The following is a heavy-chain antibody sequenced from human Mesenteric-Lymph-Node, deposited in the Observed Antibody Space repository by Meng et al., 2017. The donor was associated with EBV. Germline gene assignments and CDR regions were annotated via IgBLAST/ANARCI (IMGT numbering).Heavy chain of an antibody. V-gene: IGHV4-39*07. J-gene: IGHJ4*02. CDR3: ARTYYYDSSGYAPFDY. Sequence: RRAWGPGLSKPPDTLALPVTCSGGCISRSCYYWGWIRQPQGKGLEWIGSIYYSGSIYYNPSLKSRVTISVDTSKNQFSLKLSSVTAADTAVYYCARTYYYDSSGYAPFDYWGQGTLVTVSS. CDR2: IYYSGSI. D-gene: IGHD3-22*01. CDR1: GGCISRSCYY.